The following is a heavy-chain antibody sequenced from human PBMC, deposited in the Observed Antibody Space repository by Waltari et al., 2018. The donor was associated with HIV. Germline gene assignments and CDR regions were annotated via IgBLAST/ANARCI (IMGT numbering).Heavy chain of an antibody. CDR3: AKGVRFLGP. Sequence: ATGGVLVQPGGALSLCWRASGFPVKNEYMTWVRRSTSRGLEWIGTIYGNGETYSAASMRGRLFISRDNPGNRVFLHINNVNFADTASYFCAKGVRFLGPWSQETPVTVSS. D-gene: IGHD3-3*01. CDR2: IYGNGET. CDR1: GFPVKNEY. J-gene: IGHJ5*02. V-gene: IGHV3-53*05.